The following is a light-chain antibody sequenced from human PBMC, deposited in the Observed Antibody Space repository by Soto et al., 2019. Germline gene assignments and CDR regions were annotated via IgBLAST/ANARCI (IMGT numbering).Light chain of an antibody. Sequence: DIQMTQSPSSLSASVGDRVTITCRASQNIFTYLNWYQQRPGKAPNLLIYAASNLQSGVSSRFSGSGSGTDFTLTISSLQPEDFATCYWQHSYSSPTFGQGTKLEIK. CDR1: QNIFTY. CDR3: QHSYSSPT. V-gene: IGKV1-39*01. CDR2: AAS. J-gene: IGKJ2*01.